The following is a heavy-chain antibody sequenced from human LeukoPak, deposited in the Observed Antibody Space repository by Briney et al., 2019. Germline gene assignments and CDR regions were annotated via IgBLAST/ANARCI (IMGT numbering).Heavy chain of an antibody. CDR1: GGSISGYY. CDR3: ARDAGGSYLY. J-gene: IGHJ4*02. Sequence: SETLSLTCTVSGGSISGYYWSWIRQPPGKGLEWIGYIYYSGSTNYNPSLKSRVTISVDTSKNQFSLKLRSVTAADTAVYYCARDAGGSYLYWGQGTLVTVSS. D-gene: IGHD1-26*01. CDR2: IYYSGST. V-gene: IGHV4-59*01.